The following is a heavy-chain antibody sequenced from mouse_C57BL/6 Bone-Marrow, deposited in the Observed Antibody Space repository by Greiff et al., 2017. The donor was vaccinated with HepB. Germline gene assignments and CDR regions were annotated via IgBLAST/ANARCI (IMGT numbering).Heavy chain of an antibody. J-gene: IGHJ2*01. CDR3: AREYFDY. V-gene: IGHV5-16*01. Sequence: EVQLVESEGGLVQPGSSMKLSCTASGFTFSDYYMAWVCQVPEKGLEWVANINYDGSSTYYLDSLKSRFIISRDNAKNILYLQMSSLKSEDTATYYCAREYFDYWGQGTTLTVSS. CDR1: GFTFSDYY. CDR2: INYDGSST.